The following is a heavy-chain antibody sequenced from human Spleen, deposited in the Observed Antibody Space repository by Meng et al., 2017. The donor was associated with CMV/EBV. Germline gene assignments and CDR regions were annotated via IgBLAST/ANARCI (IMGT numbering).Heavy chain of an antibody. D-gene: IGHD3-16*01. V-gene: IGHV4-39*07. CDR3: ARVREHTSLGNYWFDP. CDR1: GGSISSSTYY. J-gene: IGHJ5*02. CDR2: IYYTGTT. Sequence: SETLSLTCTVSGGSISSSTYYWGWIRQPPGKGLEWIASIYYTGTTYYNPSLKSRVTISVDTSKNQFSLKLTSVTAADTAVYYCARVREHTSLGNYWFDPWGQGTLVTVSS.